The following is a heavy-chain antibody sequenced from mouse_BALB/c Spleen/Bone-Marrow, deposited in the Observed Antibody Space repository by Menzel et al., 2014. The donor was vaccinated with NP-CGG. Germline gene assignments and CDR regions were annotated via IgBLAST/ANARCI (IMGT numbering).Heavy chain of an antibody. V-gene: IGHV1S81*02. CDR2: INPSNGRS. D-gene: IGHD2-1*01. J-gene: IGHJ4*01. CDR1: GYTFTSHW. Sequence: VQLQQSGAELVKPGASVKLSCKASGYTFTSHWMHWVRQRPGQGLEWIGEINPSNGRSNYNEKFKSKATLTVDKSSSTAYMQHSSLTSEDSAVDYGAKRGNYGAMDYWGQGTSVTVSS. CDR3: AKRGNYGAMDY.